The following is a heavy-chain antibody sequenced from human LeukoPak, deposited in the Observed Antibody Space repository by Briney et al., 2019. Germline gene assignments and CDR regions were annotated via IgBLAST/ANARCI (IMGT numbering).Heavy chain of an antibody. CDR2: IIPIFGTA. V-gene: IGHV1-69*06. CDR3: ARGSSGWWYYFDY. D-gene: IGHD6-19*01. CDR1: GGTFSSYA. J-gene: IGHJ4*02. Sequence: GASVKVSCKASGGTFSSYAISWVRQAPGQGLEWMGGIIPIFGTANYAQKFQGRVTITADKSTSTAYMELSSLRSEDAAVYYCARGSSGWWYYFDYWGQGTLVTVSS.